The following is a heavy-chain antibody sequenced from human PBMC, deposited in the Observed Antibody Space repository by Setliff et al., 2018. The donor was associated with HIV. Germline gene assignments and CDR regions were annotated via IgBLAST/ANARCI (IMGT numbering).Heavy chain of an antibody. J-gene: IGHJ3*02. CDR1: GFTVSSNY. CDR3: ARDPHYCSGTSCYSDAFDI. V-gene: IGHV3-53*05. Sequence: GGSLRLSCAASGFTVSSNYMSWVRQAPGKGLEWVSVLYSGGDTYYADSVKGRFTISRDNFKNTLYLQMSSLRSEDTAVYYCARDPHYCSGTSCYSDAFDIWGQGTMVTVSS. CDR2: LYSGGDT. D-gene: IGHD2-2*01.